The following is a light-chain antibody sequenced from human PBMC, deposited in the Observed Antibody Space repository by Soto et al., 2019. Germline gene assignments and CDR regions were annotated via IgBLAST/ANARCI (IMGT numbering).Light chain of an antibody. J-gene: IGLJ1*01. V-gene: IGLV2-14*02. CDR1: SSDVGSYNL. CDR3: SSYRSSTTYV. Sequence: QSVLTQPASVSGSPGQSITISCTGTSSDVGSYNLVSWYQHHPGKAPKFVIYEDNKRPSGVSNRFSGSKSGNTASLTISGLQAEDEADYYCSSYRSSTTYVFGTGTKVT. CDR2: EDN.